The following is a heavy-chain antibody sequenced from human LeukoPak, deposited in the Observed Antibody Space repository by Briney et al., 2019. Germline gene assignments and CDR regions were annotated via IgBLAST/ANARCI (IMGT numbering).Heavy chain of an antibody. CDR3: ARDRLEAVTDDDYFDY. V-gene: IGHV3-33*01. Sequence: GGSLRLSCAASGFTFSNHGMHWVRQAPGKGPEWVALIWYDGSNKYYGDSVKGRFTISRDNSKNTVYLQMNSLRAEDTGVYYCARDRLEAVTDDDYFDYWGQGTLVTVSS. D-gene: IGHD2-21*02. CDR1: GFTFSNHG. CDR2: IWYDGSNK. J-gene: IGHJ4*02.